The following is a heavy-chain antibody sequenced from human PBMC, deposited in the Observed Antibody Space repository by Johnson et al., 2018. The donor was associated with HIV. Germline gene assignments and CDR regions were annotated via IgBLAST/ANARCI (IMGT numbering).Heavy chain of an antibody. J-gene: IGHJ3*02. V-gene: IGHV3-23*04. D-gene: IGHD6-19*01. CDR2: ISGSGGST. CDR3: AKDSGWQWLVMCAFDI. CDR1: GFTFSSYA. Sequence: VQLVESGGGLVQPGGSLRLSCAASGFTFSSYAMSWVRQAPGKGLEWVSAISGSGGSTYYADSVKGRFTISRDNSKNTLYLQMNSLRAEDTAVYYCAKDSGWQWLVMCAFDIWGQGTMVTVSS.